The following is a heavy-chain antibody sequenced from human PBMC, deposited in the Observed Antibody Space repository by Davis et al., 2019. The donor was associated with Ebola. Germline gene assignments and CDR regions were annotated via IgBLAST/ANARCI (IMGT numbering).Heavy chain of an antibody. V-gene: IGHV4-59*03. CDR3: ATLVLGYCSGGSCWNYFDS. CDR2: IYYSGST. Sequence: MPSETLSLTCTVSGGSISSYYWSWIRQPPGKGLEWIGYIYYSGSTNYNPSLKSRVTISVDTSKNQFSLNLKSVTAADTAVYYCATLVLGYCSGGSCWNYFDSWGQGTPVTVSS. CDR1: GGSISSYY. D-gene: IGHD2-15*01. J-gene: IGHJ4*02.